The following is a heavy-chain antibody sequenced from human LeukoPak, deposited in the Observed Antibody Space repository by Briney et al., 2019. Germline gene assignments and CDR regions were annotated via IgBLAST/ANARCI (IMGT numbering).Heavy chain of an antibody. CDR2: IYYSGST. V-gene: IGHV4-31*03. J-gene: IGHJ5*02. CDR1: GGSISSGGYY. CDR3: AREYCNSISCPVWFDP. Sequence: SQTLSLTCTVSGGSISSGGYYWSWIRQHPGKGLEWIGYIYYSGSTYYNPSLKSRVTIPVDTSKNQFSLKLSSVTAADTAIYYCAREYCNSISCPVWFDPWGQGTLVTVSS. D-gene: IGHD2/OR15-2a*01.